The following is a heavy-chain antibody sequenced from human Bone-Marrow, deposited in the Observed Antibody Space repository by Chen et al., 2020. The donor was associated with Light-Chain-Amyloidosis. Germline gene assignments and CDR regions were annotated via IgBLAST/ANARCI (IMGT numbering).Heavy chain of an antibody. D-gene: IGHD1-1*01. J-gene: IGHJ5*02. Sequence: QVQLVQSGAEVKKPGASVRVSCKASGYTFTSYYMHWVRQAPGQGPEWMAIMNPSGTTTTYAQRFQGRITMTRDTSTSTVYMELSSLRSDDTAVYYSARGDWNHIDPWGQGTLVTVSS. CDR3: ARGDWNHIDP. V-gene: IGHV1-46*01. CDR2: MNPSGTTT. CDR1: GYTFTSYY.